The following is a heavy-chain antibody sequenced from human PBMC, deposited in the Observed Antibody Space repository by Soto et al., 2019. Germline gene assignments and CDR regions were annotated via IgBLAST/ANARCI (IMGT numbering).Heavy chain of an antibody. Sequence: GASGKVSWQGFGSTFPTPALSWVRPAPGQRLEWMGGIMPIFRTADYVQKFQDRVSITADESTRTAYLELRSLRSEDTAVYYCARDKDRPQLGGNYYYILDVWGQGTTVTVS. V-gene: IGHV1-69*13. J-gene: IGHJ6*02. CDR1: GSTFPTPA. CDR2: IMPIFRTA. D-gene: IGHD3-3*02. CDR3: ARDKDRPQLGGNYYYILDV.